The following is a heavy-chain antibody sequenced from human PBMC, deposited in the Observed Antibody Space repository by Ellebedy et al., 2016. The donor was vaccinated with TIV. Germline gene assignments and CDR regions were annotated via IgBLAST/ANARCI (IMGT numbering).Heavy chain of an antibody. Sequence: GESLKISXAASGLTFSNYAMDWVRQAPGEGLEWVAVITYNGGNIYYADSVKGRFTISRDNSKNTLYLQMDSLRAEDTAVYYCARGHSGGYLASNSDYWGQGTLVTVSS. CDR2: ITYNGGNI. V-gene: IGHV3-30-3*01. CDR1: GLTFSNYA. D-gene: IGHD3-22*01. J-gene: IGHJ4*02. CDR3: ARGHSGGYLASNSDY.